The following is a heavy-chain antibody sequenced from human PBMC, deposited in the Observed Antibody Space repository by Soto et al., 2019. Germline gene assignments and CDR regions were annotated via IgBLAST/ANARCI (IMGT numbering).Heavy chain of an antibody. CDR2: IYYNGNT. CDR1: GGSISSYY. CDR3: ARNVDTTRAYYFDY. D-gene: IGHD5-18*01. Sequence: ETLSLTCPVSGGSISSYYWSWIRQPPGKGLEWIGYIYYNGNTNYNPSLRSRVTISVDTSKNQFYLKVSSVAAAGTDVYYCARNVDTTRAYYFDYWGQGTLVTVSS. V-gene: IGHV4-59*01. J-gene: IGHJ4*02.